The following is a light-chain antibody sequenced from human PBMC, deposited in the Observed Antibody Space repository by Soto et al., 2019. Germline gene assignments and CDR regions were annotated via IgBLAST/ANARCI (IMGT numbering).Light chain of an antibody. CDR1: SGHSSYA. J-gene: IGLJ2*01. CDR3: QTWGTGIVV. V-gene: IGLV4-69*02. Sequence: QLVLTQSPSASASLGASVKLTCTLSSGHSSYAIAWHQQQPEKGTRYLMKVNSDGSHSKGDGIPDRFSGSSSGAERYLTISSLQSEDEADYYCQTWGTGIVVFGGGTKLTVL. CDR2: VNSDGSH.